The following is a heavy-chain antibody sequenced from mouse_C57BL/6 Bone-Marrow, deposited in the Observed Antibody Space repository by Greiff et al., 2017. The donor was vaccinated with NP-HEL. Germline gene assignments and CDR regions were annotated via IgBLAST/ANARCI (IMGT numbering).Heavy chain of an antibody. CDR3: ARDPPVDY. CDR2: INYDGSST. CDR1: GFTFSDYY. Sequence: DVHLVESEGGLVQPGSSMKLSCTASGFTFSDYYLAWVRQVPEQGLEWVAHINYDGSSTYYMDSLKSRFILSRDNAKNILYLQMSSLKYEDTATYYCARDPPVDYWGQGTSVTVSS. V-gene: IGHV5-16*01. J-gene: IGHJ4*01.